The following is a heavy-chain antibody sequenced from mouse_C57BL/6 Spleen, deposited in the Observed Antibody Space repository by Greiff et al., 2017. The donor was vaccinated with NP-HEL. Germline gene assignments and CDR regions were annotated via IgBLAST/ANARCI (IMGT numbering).Heavy chain of an antibody. CDR3: ARWSKRYLAMDY. Sequence: QVQLQQPGAELVRPGSSVKLSCKASGYTFTSYWMHWVKQRPIQGLEWIGNIDPSDSETHYNQKFKDKATLTEDKSASTAYMQLSSLTSEDSAVYYCARWSKRYLAMDYWGQGTSVTVSS. D-gene: IGHD2-14*01. J-gene: IGHJ4*01. V-gene: IGHV1-52*01. CDR2: IDPSDSET. CDR1: GYTFTSYW.